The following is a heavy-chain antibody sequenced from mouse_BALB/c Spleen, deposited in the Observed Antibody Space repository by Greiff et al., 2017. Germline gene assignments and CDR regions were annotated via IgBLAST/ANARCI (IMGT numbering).Heavy chain of an antibody. CDR1: GFSLSRYS. J-gene: IGHJ1*01. Sequence: VHLVESGPGLVAPSQSLSITCTVSGFSLSRYSVHWVRQPPGKGLEWLGMIWGGGSTDYNSALKARLSISKDNSKSQVFLRMNSLQTDDTAMYYCARPGNYLYFDVWGAGTTVTVSS. D-gene: IGHD2-1*01. V-gene: IGHV2-6-4*01. CDR2: IWGGGST. CDR3: ARPGNYLYFDV.